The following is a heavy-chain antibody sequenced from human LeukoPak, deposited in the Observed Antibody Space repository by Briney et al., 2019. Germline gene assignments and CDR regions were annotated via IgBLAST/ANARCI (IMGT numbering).Heavy chain of an antibody. CDR2: ISSSSSYI. J-gene: IGHJ5*02. V-gene: IGHV3-21*01. Sequence: KPGGSLRLSCAASGFTFSSYSMNWVRQAPGKGLEWVSSISSSSSYIYYADSVKGRFTISRDNAKNSLYLQMNSLRAEDTAVYYCARGQTYCSSSSCSPNWFNPWGQGTLVTVSS. CDR1: GFTFSSYS. D-gene: IGHD2-2*01. CDR3: ARGQTYCSSSSCSPNWFNP.